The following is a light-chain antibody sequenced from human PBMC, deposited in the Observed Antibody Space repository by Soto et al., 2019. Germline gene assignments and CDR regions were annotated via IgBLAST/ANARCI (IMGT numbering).Light chain of an antibody. CDR1: RSNIEHNY. J-gene: IGLJ2*01. V-gene: IGLV1-51*02. CDR3: VTWDGNLSAGV. CDR2: EDN. Sequence: QSVSTQPPSVSAAPGQTVTISCSGSRSNIEHNYVSSYQHFPRTAPKLLIYEDNNRPSGIPDRFSGSNSGTSTTLGITGLQAEDEADYYCVTWDGNLSAGVFGGGTKLTVL.